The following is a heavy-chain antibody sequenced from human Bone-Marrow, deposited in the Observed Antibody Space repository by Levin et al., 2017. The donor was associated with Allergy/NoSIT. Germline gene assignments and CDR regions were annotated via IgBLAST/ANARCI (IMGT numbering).Heavy chain of an antibody. Sequence: GGSLRLSCATSGFTFTDSWMTWIRQAPGKGLEWVANIKFDSSERYFMDSVRGRFTISRDNAKSSLYLQMDSLRTEDTAVYYCARGMNPEAWGQGTLVIVSS. CDR3: ARGMNPEA. V-gene: IGHV3-7*01. J-gene: IGHJ5*02. CDR1: GFTFTDSW. CDR2: IKFDSSER. D-gene: IGHD1-14*01.